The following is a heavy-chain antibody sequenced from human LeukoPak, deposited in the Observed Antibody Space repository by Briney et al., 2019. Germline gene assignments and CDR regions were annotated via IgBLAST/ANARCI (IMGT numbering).Heavy chain of an antibody. CDR2: IYTSGST. V-gene: IGHV4-4*09. Sequence: SETLSLTCTVSGGSLSSYYWSWLRQPPGKGLEWIGYIYTSGSTNYNPSLKSRVTISVDTSKNQFSLKLSSVTAADTAVYYCARRGRGSWDSDFDYWGQGTLVTVSS. CDR3: ARRGRGSWDSDFDY. CDR1: GGSLSSYY. D-gene: IGHD1-26*01. J-gene: IGHJ4*02.